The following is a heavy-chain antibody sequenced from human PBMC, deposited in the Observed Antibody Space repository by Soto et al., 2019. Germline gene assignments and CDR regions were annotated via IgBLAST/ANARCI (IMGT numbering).Heavy chain of an antibody. Sequence: SETLSLTCNVSGGSISTSSYYWGWIRQPPGMGLEWIGNIYYSGSTNYNPSLKSRVTISVDTSKNTVYLQMNGLRVEDTAVYYCATVFDVWGQGTLVTVSS. CDR2: IYYSGST. V-gene: IGHV4-39*01. J-gene: IGHJ4*02. CDR3: ATVFDV. D-gene: IGHD4-17*01. CDR1: GGSISTSSYY.